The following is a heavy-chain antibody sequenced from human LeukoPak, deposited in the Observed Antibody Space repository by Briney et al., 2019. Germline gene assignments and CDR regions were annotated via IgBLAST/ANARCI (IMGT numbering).Heavy chain of an antibody. CDR1: GLTFRNYA. V-gene: IGHV3-23*01. CDR3: AKDPNGDYVGAFDS. D-gene: IGHD4-17*01. Sequence: GGSLRLSCAASGLTFRNYAMTWVRQAPGKGLEWVSTIRGDAGGGATSYADSVKGRFTVYRDNSKNTLYLQMTSLRAGDTAVYYCAKDPNGDYVGAFDSWGQGTLVTVSS. CDR2: IRGDAGGGAT. J-gene: IGHJ3*01.